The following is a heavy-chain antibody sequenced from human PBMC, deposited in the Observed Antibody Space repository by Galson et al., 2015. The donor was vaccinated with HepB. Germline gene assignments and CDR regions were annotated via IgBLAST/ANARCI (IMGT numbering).Heavy chain of an antibody. Sequence: SLRLSCAASGFTFSDYYMSWIRQAPGKGLEWVSYISSSSSYTNYADSVKGRFTISRDNAKNSLYLQMNSLRAEDTAMYYCARDQGGPGWFDPWGQGTLVTVSS. D-gene: IGHD1-26*01. CDR3: ARDQGGPGWFDP. J-gene: IGHJ5*02. CDR1: GFTFSDYY. CDR2: ISSSSSYT. V-gene: IGHV3-11*06.